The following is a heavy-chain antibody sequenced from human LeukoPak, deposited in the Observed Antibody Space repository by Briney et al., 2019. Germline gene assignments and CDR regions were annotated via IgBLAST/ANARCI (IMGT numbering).Heavy chain of an antibody. J-gene: IGHJ4*02. Sequence: PGGSLRLSCAASGFTFSTYSMNRVRQAPGKGLEWVSSISTSSSYIYYADSVKGRFTISRDNAKNTLYLQMNSLRAEDTAVYYCAKDRVIVVVTTPDYWGQGTLVTVSS. D-gene: IGHD3-22*01. CDR3: AKDRVIVVVTTPDY. CDR1: GFTFSTYS. V-gene: IGHV3-21*04. CDR2: ISTSSSYI.